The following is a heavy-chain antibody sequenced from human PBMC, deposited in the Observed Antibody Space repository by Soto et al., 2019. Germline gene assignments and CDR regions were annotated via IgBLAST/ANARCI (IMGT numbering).Heavy chain of an antibody. V-gene: IGHV4-59*01. Sequence: PSETLSLTCTVSGGSISSYYWSWIRQPPGKGLEWIGYIYYSGSTNYNPSLKSRVTISVDTSKNQFSLKLSSVTAADTAVYYCARSGFDSSASWFDPWGQGTLVTVSS. J-gene: IGHJ5*02. CDR2: IYYSGST. CDR3: ARSGFDSSASWFDP. CDR1: GGSISSYY. D-gene: IGHD3-22*01.